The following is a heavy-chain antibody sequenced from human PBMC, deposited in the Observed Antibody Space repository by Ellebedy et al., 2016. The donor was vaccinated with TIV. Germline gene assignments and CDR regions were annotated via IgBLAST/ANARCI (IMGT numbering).Heavy chain of an antibody. J-gene: IGHJ6*02. CDR2: VWSDGTTK. CDR1: GFSVSG. CDR3: VKGAYPVPTVMAV. Sequence: GEPLKISCATSGFSVSGMHWVRQAPGQGLEWVAFVWSDGTTKYYMDSVKGRFTISRDSSKNTLDLQMNSLRTEDTGVYYCVKGAYPVPTVMAVWGQGTMVVVSS. V-gene: IGHV3-30*02. D-gene: IGHD3-16*01.